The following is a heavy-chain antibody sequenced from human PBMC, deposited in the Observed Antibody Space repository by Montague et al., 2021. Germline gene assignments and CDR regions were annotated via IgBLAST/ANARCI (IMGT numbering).Heavy chain of an antibody. V-gene: IGHV6-1*01. CDR2: CRHLPEKYN. Sequence: CAISGDSVGVEEARCRWEEHTPELELPRQRVCRHLPEKYNDYAVSVKSRITINPDTSKNQISLQLNSVTPEDTAVYYCARTSASSDYWGQGTLATVSS. CDR1: GDSVGVEEAR. D-gene: IGHD1-26*01. CDR3: ARTSASSDY. J-gene: IGHJ4*02.